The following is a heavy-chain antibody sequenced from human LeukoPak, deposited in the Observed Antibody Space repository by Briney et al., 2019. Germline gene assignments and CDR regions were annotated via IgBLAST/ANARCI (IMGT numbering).Heavy chain of an antibody. D-gene: IGHD2-15*01. Sequence: PGGSLRPSCAASGLSFSSYGMQWVRQAPGKGLEWLAFIHFDGSDEYYADSVKGRFTISRDNSKNTLLLQVKSLRDEDTAVYYCASALGYCSGGACYGYWGQGTLVTVSS. J-gene: IGHJ4*02. V-gene: IGHV3-30*02. CDR2: IHFDGSDE. CDR1: GLSFSSYG. CDR3: ASALGYCSGGACYGY.